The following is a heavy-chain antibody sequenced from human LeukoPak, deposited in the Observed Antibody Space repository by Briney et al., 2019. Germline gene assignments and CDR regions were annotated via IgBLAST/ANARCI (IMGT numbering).Heavy chain of an antibody. J-gene: IGHJ4*02. V-gene: IGHV3-30-3*01. CDR2: ISYDGSNK. D-gene: IGHD6-19*01. CDR3: AKARPVFSSGCPDY. CDR1: GFTFSSYA. Sequence: GRSLRLSCAASGFTFSSYAMHWVRQAPGKGLEWVAVISYDGSNKYYADSVKGRFTISRDNSKNTLYLQMNSLRAEDTAVYYCAKARPVFSSGCPDYWGQGTLVTVSS.